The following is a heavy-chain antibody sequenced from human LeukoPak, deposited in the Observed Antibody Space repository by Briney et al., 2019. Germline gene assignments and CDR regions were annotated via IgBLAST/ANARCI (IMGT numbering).Heavy chain of an antibody. CDR3: AKDRAYQLPYAFDI. CDR2: IYVSGTT. V-gene: IGHV3-53*01. J-gene: IGHJ3*02. Sequence: GGSLRLSCAASGFTVRDGYMSWVRQAPGKRLEWLAFIYVSGTTFYAASVKGRFTISRDNSKNTLYLQMNSLRAEDTAVYYCAKDRAYQLPYAFDIWGQGTMVTVSS. CDR1: GFTVRDGY. D-gene: IGHD2-2*01.